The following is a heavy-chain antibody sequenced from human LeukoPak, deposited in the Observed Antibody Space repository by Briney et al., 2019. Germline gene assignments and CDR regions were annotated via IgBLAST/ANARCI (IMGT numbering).Heavy chain of an antibody. Sequence: AGGSLRLSCAAPGFTLSSYWMHWVRQAQGKGRGWVSRINSDGSSTSYADSVKGRFTISRDNAKNTLYLQMNSLRAEDTAVYYCARDGVGTGDYWGQGTLVTVSS. V-gene: IGHV3-74*01. D-gene: IGHD1-1*01. CDR3: ARDGVGTGDY. CDR1: GFTLSSYW. CDR2: INSDGSST. J-gene: IGHJ4*02.